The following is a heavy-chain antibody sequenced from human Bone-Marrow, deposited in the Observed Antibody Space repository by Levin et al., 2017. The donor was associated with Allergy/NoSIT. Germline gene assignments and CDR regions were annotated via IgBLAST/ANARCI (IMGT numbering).Heavy chain of an antibody. V-gene: IGHV3-74*01. CDR2: IDGDGTST. D-gene: IGHD3-10*01. J-gene: IGHJ5*02. CDR1: GFTFSSYW. Sequence: GGSLRLSCEASGFTFSSYWMHWVRQAPGKGLVWVSRIDGDGTSTRYADSVEGRFTISRDNAKNTLYLQMNSLRPDDTAVYYCASRGPWGQGTLVTVSS. CDR3: ASRGP.